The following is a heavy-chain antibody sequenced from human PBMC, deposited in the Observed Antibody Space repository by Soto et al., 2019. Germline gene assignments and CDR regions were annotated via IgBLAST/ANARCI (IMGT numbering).Heavy chain of an antibody. CDR2: ISGSGGST. Sequence: EVQLLESGGGLVQPGGSLRLSCAASGFTFSSYAMSWVRQAPGKGLEWVSTISGSGGSTYYADSVKGRFTISRDNSKNTLYVQMTSLRAEDTAIYYCAKVASSGYDPYWGQGTLVTVSS. CDR3: AKVASSGYDPY. CDR1: GFTFSSYA. D-gene: IGHD3-22*01. V-gene: IGHV3-23*01. J-gene: IGHJ4*02.